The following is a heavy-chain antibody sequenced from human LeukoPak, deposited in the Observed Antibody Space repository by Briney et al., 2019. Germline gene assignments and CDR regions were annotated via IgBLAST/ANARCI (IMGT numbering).Heavy chain of an antibody. D-gene: IGHD4-11*01. V-gene: IGHV3-49*04. CDR1: GFTFGDYA. Sequence: GGSLRLSCTASGFTFGDYAMSWVRQAPGKGLEWVGFIRSKAYGGTTEYAASVKGRFTISRDDSKSIVYLQMNSLKTEDTAVYYCSRVDYSYYHYYYMDVWGKGTTVTVSS. J-gene: IGHJ6*03. CDR2: IRSKAYGGTT. CDR3: SRVDYSYYHYYYMDV.